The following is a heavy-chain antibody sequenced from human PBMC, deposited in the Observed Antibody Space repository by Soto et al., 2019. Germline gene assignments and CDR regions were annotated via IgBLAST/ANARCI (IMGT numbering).Heavy chain of an antibody. D-gene: IGHD6-6*01. CDR3: ARGGFSSSWRFDH. CDR2: IMAFIGST. Sequence: QVQLVQSGAEVEKPGSSMKVSCKTSGGTLGTYDINWVRQAPGQGLEWMGGIMAFIGSTKYAQKFQGRVTITADTSIDTVYMELNSLTSEDTAVYYCARGGFSSSWRFDHWGQGTLVTVSS. CDR1: GGTLGTYD. V-gene: IGHV1-69*06. J-gene: IGHJ4*02.